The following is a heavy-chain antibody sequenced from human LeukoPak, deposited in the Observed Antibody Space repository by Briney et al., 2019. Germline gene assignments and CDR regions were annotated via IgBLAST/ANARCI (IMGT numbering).Heavy chain of an antibody. CDR3: ARPYYDSSAPPYDY. CDR2: ISAYNGNT. V-gene: IGHV1-18*01. J-gene: IGHJ4*02. Sequence: ASVKVSCKASGYSFTSYGISWVRQAPGQGLEWMGWISAYNGNTNYAQKLQGRVTMTTDTSTSTAYMELRSLRSDDTAVYYCARPYYDSSAPPYDYWGQGTLVTVSS. CDR1: GYSFTSYG. D-gene: IGHD3-22*01.